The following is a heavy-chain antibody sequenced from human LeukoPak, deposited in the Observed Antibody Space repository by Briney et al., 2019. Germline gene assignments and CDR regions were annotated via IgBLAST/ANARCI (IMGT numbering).Heavy chain of an antibody. Sequence: SETLSLTCTVSGASISAYYWSWIRQPAGKGLEWIGRIYTSGSTSYNPSLKSRVTMSVDTSKNQFSLKLSSMTAADTALYYCARTNLPAAQGAFDIWGQGTMVTVSS. CDR2: IYTSGST. CDR1: GASISAYY. V-gene: IGHV4-4*07. CDR3: ARTNLPAAQGAFDI. J-gene: IGHJ3*02.